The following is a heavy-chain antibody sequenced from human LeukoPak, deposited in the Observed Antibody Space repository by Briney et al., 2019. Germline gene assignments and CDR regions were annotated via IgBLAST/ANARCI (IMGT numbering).Heavy chain of an antibody. CDR2: IIPIFGTA. J-gene: IGHJ5*02. V-gene: IGHV1-69*13. CDR1: GGTFSSYA. D-gene: IGHD3-10*01. CDR3: ARDQYYGSGSLSWFDP. Sequence: SVKVSCKASGGTFSSYAISWVRQAPGQGLEWMGGIIPIFGTANYAQKFQGRVTITADESTSTAYMELSSLRSEDTAVYYCARDQYYGSGSLSWFDPWGQGTLVTVSS.